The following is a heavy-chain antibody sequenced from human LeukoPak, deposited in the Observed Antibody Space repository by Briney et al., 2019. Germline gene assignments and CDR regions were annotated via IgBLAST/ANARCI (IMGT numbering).Heavy chain of an antibody. CDR2: INHSGST. Sequence: SETLSLTCAVYGGSFSGYYWSWIRQPPGKGLEWSGEINHSGSTNYNPSLKSRVTISVDTSKNQFSLKLSSVTAADTAVYYCARGPAITVTTSPFDYWGQGTLVTVSS. V-gene: IGHV4-34*01. D-gene: IGHD4-17*01. CDR3: ARGPAITVTTSPFDY. CDR1: GGSFSGYY. J-gene: IGHJ4*02.